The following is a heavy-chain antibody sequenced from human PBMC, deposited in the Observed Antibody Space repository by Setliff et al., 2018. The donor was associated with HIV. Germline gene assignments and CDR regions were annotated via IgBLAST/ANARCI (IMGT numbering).Heavy chain of an antibody. CDR1: GGSISSYC. Sequence: SETLSLTCTVSGGSISSYCWNWIRQPAGEGLEWIGHIDTSGSTNYNPSLKSRVTMSVDTSKSQFSLKLTSVTASDTAMYYCARPIPYGLDWYFDLWGRGTLVTVSS. CDR2: IDTSGST. CDR3: ARPIPYGLDWYFDL. V-gene: IGHV4-4*07. J-gene: IGHJ2*01. D-gene: IGHD4-17*01.